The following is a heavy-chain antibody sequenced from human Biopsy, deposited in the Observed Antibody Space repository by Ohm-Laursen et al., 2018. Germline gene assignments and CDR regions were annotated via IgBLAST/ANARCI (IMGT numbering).Heavy chain of an antibody. CDR1: GFIFDDYA. D-gene: IGHD2-15*01. CDR3: AKIHCSGGSCYPNAFDM. J-gene: IGHJ3*02. CDR2: ISWNSVGI. Sequence: RSLRLSCSASGFIFDDYAMHWVRQAPGKGLEWVSGISWNSVGIGYADSVKGRFTISRDNAKNFLYLEMNNLRPEDTALYYCAKIHCSGGSCYPNAFDMWGHGARVTVSS. V-gene: IGHV3-9*01.